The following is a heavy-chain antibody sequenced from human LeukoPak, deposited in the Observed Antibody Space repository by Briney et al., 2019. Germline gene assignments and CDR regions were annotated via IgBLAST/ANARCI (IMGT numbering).Heavy chain of an antibody. D-gene: IGHD3-22*01. V-gene: IGHV4-59*01. J-gene: IGHJ4*02. CDR1: GGSINSYY. CDR2: IYYSGST. CDR3: ARDTSGYRRGSFDY. Sequence: PSETLSLTCTVSGGSINSYYWSWIRQPPGKGLEWIAYIYYSGSTNYNPSLKSRVTISLDTSNNQFSLKLSSVTAADTAVYYCARDTSGYRRGSFDYWGQGTLVTVSS.